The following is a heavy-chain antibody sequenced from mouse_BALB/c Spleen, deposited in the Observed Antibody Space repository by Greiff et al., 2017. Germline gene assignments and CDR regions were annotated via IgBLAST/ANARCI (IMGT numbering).Heavy chain of an antibody. CDR1: GFTFSDYY. CDR3: ARDRYGYDAMDY. D-gene: IGHD1-2*01. Sequence: EVKLQESGGGLVKPGGSLKLSFAASGFTFSDYYMYWVRQTPEKRLEWVATISDGGSYTYYPDSVKGRFTISRDNAKNNLYLQMSSLKSEDTAMYYCARDRYGYDAMDYWGQGTSVTGSS. CDR2: ISDGGSYT. J-gene: IGHJ4*01. V-gene: IGHV5-4*02.